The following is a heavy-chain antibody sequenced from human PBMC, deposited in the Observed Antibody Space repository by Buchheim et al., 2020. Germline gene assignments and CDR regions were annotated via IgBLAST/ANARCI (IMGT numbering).Heavy chain of an antibody. CDR3: ARTSSFDY. CDR2: INPDSGGT. CDR1: GFTLTGYY. Sequence: QVQLVQSGAEVKKPGASVKVSCKASGFTLTGYYMHWVRQAPGQGLEWMGWINPDSGGTNYAQKLQGRVTMTRDTSINTAYMELSSLTSGDSAVYYCARTSSFDYWGQGTL. V-gene: IGHV1-2*02. J-gene: IGHJ4*02.